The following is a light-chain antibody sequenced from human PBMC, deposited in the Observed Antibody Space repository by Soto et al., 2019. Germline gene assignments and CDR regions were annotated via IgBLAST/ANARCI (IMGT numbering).Light chain of an antibody. V-gene: IGKV1-39*01. J-gene: IGKJ1*01. CDR3: QRSYITPWT. CDR2: AAS. CDR1: QSISTH. Sequence: DIQMTQSPSSLSASVGDRVTITFRASQSISTHLSWYQQTPGKAPKLLIYAASSLQSGVPSRFSGTGSGTDFTLTISSLQPEDFATYYCQRSYITPWTFGQGTKVDIK.